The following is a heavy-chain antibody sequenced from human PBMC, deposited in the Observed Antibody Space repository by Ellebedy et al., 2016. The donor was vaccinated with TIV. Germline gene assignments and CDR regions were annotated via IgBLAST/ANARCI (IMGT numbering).Heavy chain of an antibody. CDR3: ATMTYRSRWYEGWFDP. CDR1: GDSIDTSTYY. CDR2: FYYGGSA. V-gene: IGHV4-39*07. D-gene: IGHD6-13*01. Sequence: MPSETLSLTCTVSGDSIDTSTYYWGWIRQPPGKGLEWIGSFYYGGSANYNPSLKSRVTILVDTSKNQFSLKLGSVTAADTAVYYCATMTYRSRWYEGWFDPWGQGTLVTVSS. J-gene: IGHJ5*02.